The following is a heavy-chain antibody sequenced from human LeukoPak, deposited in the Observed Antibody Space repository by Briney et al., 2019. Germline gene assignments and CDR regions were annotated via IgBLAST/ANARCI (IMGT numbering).Heavy chain of an antibody. D-gene: IGHD5-18*01. CDR1: GLTVSNHW. J-gene: IGHJ5*02. CDR2: IKQERGQE. V-gene: IGHV3-7*03. CDR3: ASLDTAKQPLANH. Sequence: GGSLRLSCVASGLTVSNHWMSWVRQAPGKGLEWVANIKQERGQEYYVDSVKGRFTISKDSAKNSLYLQMNSLRVEDTAMYYCASLDTAKQPLANHWGQGTLVTVSP.